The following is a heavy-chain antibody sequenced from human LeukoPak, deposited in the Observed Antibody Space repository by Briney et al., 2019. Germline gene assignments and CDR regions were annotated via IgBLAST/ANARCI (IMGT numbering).Heavy chain of an antibody. Sequence: SETLSLTRNVSGGSIRGYYWSWIRQPPGKGLEWIGYIYSSGSTNYNPSLKSRVTISVDTSKNQFSLKLSSVTAADTAVYYCARRRRILGNIVVVPAAALGRYYFDYWGQGTLVTVSS. J-gene: IGHJ4*02. CDR2: IYSSGST. D-gene: IGHD2-2*01. CDR1: GGSIRGYY. CDR3: ARRRRILGNIVVVPAAALGRYYFDY. V-gene: IGHV4-59*12.